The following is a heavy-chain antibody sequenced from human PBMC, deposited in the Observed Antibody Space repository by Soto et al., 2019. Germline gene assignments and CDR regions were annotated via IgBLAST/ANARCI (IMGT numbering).Heavy chain of an antibody. CDR1: GGSVSSDYW. D-gene: IGHD1-26*01. CDR2: IYHSGRT. Sequence: QVQLQESGPGVVKPSGTLSLTCAVSGGSVSSDYWWSWVRLPPGKGLEWIVEIYHSGRTNYNPSLKSRVNISLDKSKNQLSLILNSVTAADTAVYYCARDRPSYGRNFDDWGQGTLVTVSS. V-gene: IGHV4-4*02. CDR3: ARDRPSYGRNFDD. J-gene: IGHJ4*02.